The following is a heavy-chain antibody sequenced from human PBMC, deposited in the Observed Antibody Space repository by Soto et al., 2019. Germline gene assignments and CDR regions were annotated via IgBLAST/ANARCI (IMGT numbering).Heavy chain of an antibody. CDR3: AFGEESRYYYYGMDV. V-gene: IGHV3-48*01. Sequence: GGSLRLSCAASGLTFSSYSMNWVRQAPGKGLEWVSYISSSSTIYYADSVKGRFTISRDNAKNSLYLQMNSLRAEDTAVYYCAFGEESRYYYYGMDVWGQGSTVTVSS. D-gene: IGHD3-10*01. J-gene: IGHJ6*02. CDR1: GLTFSSYS. CDR2: ISSSSTI.